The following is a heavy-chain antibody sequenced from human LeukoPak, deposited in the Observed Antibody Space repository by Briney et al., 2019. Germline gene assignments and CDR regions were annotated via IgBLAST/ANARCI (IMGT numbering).Heavy chain of an antibody. J-gene: IGHJ4*02. V-gene: IGHV3-7*01. CDR2: TNEAGGDK. CDR3: AIATTGRGAFGS. Sequence: GGSLRLSCAASGFTVSSNYMSWVRQAPGKGLECVASTNEAGGDKYYVDSVKGRFTISRDNSKNSLSLQMNSLTAEDTAIYYCAIATTGRGAFGSWGRGTLVSVSS. D-gene: IGHD1-1*01. CDR1: GFTVSSNY.